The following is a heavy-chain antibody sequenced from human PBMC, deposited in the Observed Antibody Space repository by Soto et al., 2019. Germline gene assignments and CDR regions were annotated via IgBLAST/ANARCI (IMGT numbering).Heavy chain of an antibody. CDR1: GGSISSYY. CDR2: IYYSGST. CDR3: ARNRYYYDSSGYLYYYGMDV. Sequence: SETLSLTCTVSGGSISSYYWSWIRQPPGKGLEWIGYIYYSGSTNYNPSLKSRVTISVDTSKNQFSLKLSSVTAADTAVYYCARNRYYYDSSGYLYYYGMDVWGQGTTVTVS. D-gene: IGHD3-22*01. V-gene: IGHV4-59*08. J-gene: IGHJ6*02.